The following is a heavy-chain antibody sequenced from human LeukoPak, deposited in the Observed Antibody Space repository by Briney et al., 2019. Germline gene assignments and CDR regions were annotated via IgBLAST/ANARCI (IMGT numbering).Heavy chain of an antibody. CDR1: GFTFRSYS. CDR2: ISSSSSYI. Sequence: GGSLRLSCAASGFTFRSYSMNWVRQAPGKGLEWVSSISSSSSYIYYADSVKGRFTISRDNAKISLYLQMNSLRAEDTAVYYCARDQEVKIVGAPPGYWGQGTLVTVSS. V-gene: IGHV3-21*01. CDR3: ARDQEVKIVGAPPGY. D-gene: IGHD1-26*01. J-gene: IGHJ4*02.